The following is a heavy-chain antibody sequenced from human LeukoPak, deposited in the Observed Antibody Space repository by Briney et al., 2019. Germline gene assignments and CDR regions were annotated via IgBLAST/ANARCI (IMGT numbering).Heavy chain of an antibody. D-gene: IGHD5-18*01. J-gene: IGHJ6*02. CDR1: GFTFSDYY. CDR2: ISSSGSTI. Sequence: GGSLRLSCAASGFTFSDYYMSWIRQAPGKGPEWVSYISSSGSTIYYADSVKGRFTISRDNAKNSLYLQMNSLRAEDTAVYYCARASGGYIYGAKVNYYGMDVWGQGTTVTVSS. V-gene: IGHV3-11*01. CDR3: ARASGGYIYGAKVNYYGMDV.